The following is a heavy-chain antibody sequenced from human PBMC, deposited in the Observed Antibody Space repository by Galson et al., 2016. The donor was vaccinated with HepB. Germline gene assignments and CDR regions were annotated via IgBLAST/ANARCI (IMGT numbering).Heavy chain of an antibody. J-gene: IGHJ4*02. V-gene: IGHV5-51*01. Sequence: QSGAEAKKPGESLKISCQVSGYNFTSYWIGWVRQVSGKGLEWMGTIYPGDSDTRYNPSFQGQVPISVDKSTSTAYLQWSSLKASDSAMYYCARHELHSNSWYMDSWGQGTLVTVSS. CDR2: IYPGDSDT. CDR1: GYNFTSYW. D-gene: IGHD6-13*01. CDR3: ARHELHSNSWYMDS.